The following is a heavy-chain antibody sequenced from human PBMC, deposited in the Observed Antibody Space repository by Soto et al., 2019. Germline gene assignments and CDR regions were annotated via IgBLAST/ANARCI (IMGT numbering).Heavy chain of an antibody. CDR1: GGSISSSGCY. CDR3: AKPRDYDCMDV. J-gene: IGHJ6*02. V-gene: IGHV4-39*01. CDR2: LYYSGNT. Sequence: LETLSLTCTVSGGSISSSGCYWGWIRQPPGKGLEWVGSLYYSGNTYYNPSLKSRVTMSIDTSKSQFSLQLRSLTAADTAVYYCAKPRDYDCMDVCGQGTAVTVYS. D-gene: IGHD2-21*01.